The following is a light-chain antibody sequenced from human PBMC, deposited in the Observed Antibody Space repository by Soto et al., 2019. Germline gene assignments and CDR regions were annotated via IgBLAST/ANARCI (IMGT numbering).Light chain of an antibody. CDR1: QSVSSY. V-gene: IGKV3-11*01. Sequence: EIVLTQSPATLSLSPGERATLSCRASQSVSSYLAWYQQKPGQAPRLLIYDASNRATGIPARFSGSGSGTDFTLTISSLEPEDFAVYYCQQRSNGGTFGQGKRLEIK. CDR2: DAS. CDR3: QQRSNGGT. J-gene: IGKJ5*01.